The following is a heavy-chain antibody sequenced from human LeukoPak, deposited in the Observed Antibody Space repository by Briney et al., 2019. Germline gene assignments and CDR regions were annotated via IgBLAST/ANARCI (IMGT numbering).Heavy chain of an antibody. CDR3: AREIPLGNYYGSGSYYPYFDY. V-gene: IGHV3-11*01. Sequence: GGSLRLSCAVSGFTFSDYYMSWIRQAPGKGLEWLSYISNRGDTIYYADSVRGRFTISRDNAKNSLYLQMNSLRAEDTAVYYCAREIPLGNYYGSGSYYPYFDYWGQGTLVTVSS. D-gene: IGHD3-10*01. CDR1: GFTFSDYY. J-gene: IGHJ4*02. CDR2: ISNRGDTI.